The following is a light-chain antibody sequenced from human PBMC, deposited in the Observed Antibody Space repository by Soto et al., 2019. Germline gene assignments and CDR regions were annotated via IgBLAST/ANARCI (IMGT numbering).Light chain of an antibody. J-gene: IGKJ4*01. V-gene: IGKV3-15*01. CDR2: GAS. CDR3: QQYNSWPRVT. CDR1: QSVRSN. Sequence: EIVMTQSPATLSVSPGERATLSCRATQSVRSNLAWYQQKPGQPPRLLIYGASTRATGIPARFSGSGSGTEFTLTISSLQSEDFAVYYCQQYNSWPRVTFGGGT.